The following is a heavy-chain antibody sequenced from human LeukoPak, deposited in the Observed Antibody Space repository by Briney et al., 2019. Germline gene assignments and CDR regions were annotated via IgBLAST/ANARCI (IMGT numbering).Heavy chain of an antibody. D-gene: IGHD2-15*01. J-gene: IGHJ2*01. CDR3: AKGIGYFDL. CDR1: GFTFSSYG. CDR2: IWYDGSNK. Sequence: GGSLRLSCAASGFTFSSYGMHWVRQAPGKGLEWVAVIWYDGSNKYYADSVKGRFTISRDDSKNTLYLQMNSLRAEDTAVYYCAKGIGYFDLWGRGTLVTVSS. V-gene: IGHV3-33*06.